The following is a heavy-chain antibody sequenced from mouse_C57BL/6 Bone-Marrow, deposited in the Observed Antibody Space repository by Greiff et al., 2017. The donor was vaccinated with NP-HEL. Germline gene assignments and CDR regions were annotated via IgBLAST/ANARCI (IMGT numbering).Heavy chain of an antibody. CDR3: ARDKGYPWYFDV. J-gene: IGHJ1*03. CDR2: ISDGGSYT. V-gene: IGHV5-4*01. D-gene: IGHD2-2*01. CDR1: GFTFSSYA. Sequence: EVKLVESGGGLVKPGGSLKLSCAASGFTFSSYAMSWVRQTPEKRLEWVATISDGGSYTYYPDNVKGRFTISRDKAKNNLYLQMSHLKSEDTAMYYCARDKGYPWYFDVWGTGTTVTVSS.